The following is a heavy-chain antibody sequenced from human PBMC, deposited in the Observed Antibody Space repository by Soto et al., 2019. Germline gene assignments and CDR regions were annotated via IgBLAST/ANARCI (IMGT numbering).Heavy chain of an antibody. V-gene: IGHV3-23*01. J-gene: IGHJ4*02. Sequence: EVQLLESGGGLVQPGGSLRLSCAASGFTFSSYAMSWVRQAPGKGLEWVSAISGSGGSTYYADSVKGRFTISRDNSKNTLYLQMNSLRAEDTAVYYCAKDRPSFYDYGWGRNDYWGQGTLVTVSS. CDR1: GFTFSSYA. D-gene: IGHD3-16*01. CDR2: ISGSGGST. CDR3: AKDRPSFYDYGWGRNDY.